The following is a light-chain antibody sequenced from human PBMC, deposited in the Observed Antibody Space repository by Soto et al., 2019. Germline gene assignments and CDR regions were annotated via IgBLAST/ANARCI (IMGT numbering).Light chain of an antibody. CDR1: SSNIGSNT. Sequence: QSVLTQPPSASGTPGQRVTISCSGGSSNIGSNTVNWYQQLPGTAPKLLIYSNNQRPSGVPDRFSGSKSGTSASLAISGLQPEDEADYYCAAWDDSLNGPGVVFGGGTKLTVL. CDR2: SNN. CDR3: AAWDDSLNGPGVV. V-gene: IGLV1-44*01. J-gene: IGLJ2*01.